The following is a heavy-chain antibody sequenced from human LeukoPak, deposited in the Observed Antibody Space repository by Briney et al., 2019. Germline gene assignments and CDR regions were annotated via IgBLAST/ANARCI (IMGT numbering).Heavy chain of an antibody. J-gene: IGHJ3*02. Sequence: EASVKVSCKASGYTFTGYYMHWVRQAPGQGLEWMGWINPNSGGTNYAQKFQGRVTMTRDTSISTAYMELSRLRSDDTAVYYCARKTTTVKAFDIWGQGTMVTVSS. CDR2: INPNSGGT. D-gene: IGHD4-17*01. CDR1: GYTFTGYY. V-gene: IGHV1-2*02. CDR3: ARKTTTVKAFDI.